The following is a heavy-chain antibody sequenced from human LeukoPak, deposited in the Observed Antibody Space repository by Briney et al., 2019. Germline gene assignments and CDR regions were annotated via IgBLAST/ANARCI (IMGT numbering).Heavy chain of an antibody. CDR3: ARPKDRYYWYFDL. J-gene: IGHJ2*01. CDR2: NYTGGST. V-gene: IGHV4-4*09. Sequence: SETLSLTCTVSGGSISSYYWSWIRQPPGKGLEWIGYNYTGGSTNYNPSLKSRVTISVDTSKNQFSLKLSSVTAADTAVYYCARPKDRYYWYFDLWGRGTLVTVSS. CDR1: GGSISSYY.